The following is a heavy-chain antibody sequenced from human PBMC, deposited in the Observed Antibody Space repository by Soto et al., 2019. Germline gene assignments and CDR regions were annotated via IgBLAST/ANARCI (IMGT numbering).Heavy chain of an antibody. J-gene: IGHJ4*02. V-gene: IGHV1-2*02. Sequence: ASVKVSCKASGYTFTDSYIHWVRQAPGQGLEWMGWINPDTGDRNYAQRFQGRLTLTRDTSITTACMALTRLTSDDTAVYFCARAYDLACDSWGQGTLVTVSS. CDR3: ARAYDLACDS. D-gene: IGHD3-3*01. CDR2: INPDTGDR. CDR1: GYTFTDSY.